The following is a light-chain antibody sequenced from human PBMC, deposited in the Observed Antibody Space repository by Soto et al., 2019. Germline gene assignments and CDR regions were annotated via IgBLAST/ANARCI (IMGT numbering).Light chain of an antibody. CDR1: QSISSY. V-gene: IGKV1-39*01. J-gene: IGKJ2*01. CDR3: QQSYSTPLYT. Sequence: DIQMTQSPSSLSASVGDRVTITCRASQSISSYLNWYQQKPGKAPKLLIYAASSLQSGVPSRFSGSGSGTDFTLTISSPQPEDFATYYCQQSYSTPLYTFXQGTKVDIK. CDR2: AAS.